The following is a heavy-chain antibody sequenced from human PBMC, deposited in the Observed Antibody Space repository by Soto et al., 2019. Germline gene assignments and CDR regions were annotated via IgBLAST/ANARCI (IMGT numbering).Heavy chain of an antibody. V-gene: IGHV4-39*01. CDR3: ARHGDSYGYPGIDY. Sequence: SETLSLTCTVSGGSISSSSYYWGWIRQPPGKGLEWIGSIYYSGSTYYNPSLKSRVTISVDTSKNQFSLKLSSVTAADTAVYYCARHGDSYGYPGIDYWGQGTLVTVSS. J-gene: IGHJ4*02. CDR1: GGSISSSSYY. CDR2: IYYSGST. D-gene: IGHD5-18*01.